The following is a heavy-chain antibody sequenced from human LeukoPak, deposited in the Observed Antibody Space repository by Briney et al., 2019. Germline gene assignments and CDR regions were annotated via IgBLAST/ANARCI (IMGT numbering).Heavy chain of an antibody. V-gene: IGHV3-21*01. CDR1: GFTFSSYS. CDR2: ISSSSSYI. D-gene: IGHD3-10*01. Sequence: GGSLSLSCAASGFTFSSYSMNWVRQAPGKGLEWVSSISSSSSYIYYADSVKGRFTISRDNAKNSLYLQMNSLRAEDTAVYYCAREDGFGESYYGMDVWGQGTTVTVSS. J-gene: IGHJ6*02. CDR3: AREDGFGESYYGMDV.